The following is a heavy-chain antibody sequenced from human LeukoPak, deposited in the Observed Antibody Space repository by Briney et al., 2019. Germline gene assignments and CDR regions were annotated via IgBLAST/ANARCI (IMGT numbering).Heavy chain of an antibody. CDR1: GYTFTSYD. J-gene: IGHJ5*02. CDR2: MNHNSGNT. CDR3: ARGRNLEWPARYNWFVP. Sequence: ASVKVSCKASGYTFTSYDINWVRQATGHGLEWMGWMNHNSGNTGYAQKFQGRVTMTRNTSISTAYMELSSLRSEDTAVYYSARGRNLEWPARYNWFVPWGQGTLVTVSS. D-gene: IGHD3-3*01. V-gene: IGHV1-8*01.